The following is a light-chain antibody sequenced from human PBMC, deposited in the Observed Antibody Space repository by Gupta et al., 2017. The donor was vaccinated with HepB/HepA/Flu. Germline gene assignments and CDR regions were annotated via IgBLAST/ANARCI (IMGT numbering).Light chain of an antibody. Sequence: QSALTQPRSVSGSPGQSVTISCTGTSNDIGRYNYVSWYQQHPGTAPKFIISDVNKRPSGVPDRFSGSKSGTTASLTITGLQAEDEADYYCQSWEDTDNSWVFGGGTRLTVL. V-gene: IGLV2-11*01. CDR2: DVN. CDR3: QSWEDTDNSWV. CDR1: SNDIGRYNY. J-gene: IGLJ3*02.